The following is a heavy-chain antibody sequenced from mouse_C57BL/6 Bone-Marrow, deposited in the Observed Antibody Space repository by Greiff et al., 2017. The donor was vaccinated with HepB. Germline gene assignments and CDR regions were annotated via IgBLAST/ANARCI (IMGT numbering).Heavy chain of an antibody. Sequence: VQLQQSGAELVKPGASVKLSCTASGFNIKDYYMHWVKQRTEQGLEWIGRIDPEDGDTKYAPNFQGKATITADTSSNTYYLQLRRLTSEDTAVYYCTIITTVVAPYAMDYWGQGTSVTVSS. CDR2: IDPEDGDT. CDR3: TIITTVVAPYAMDY. D-gene: IGHD1-1*01. J-gene: IGHJ4*01. V-gene: IGHV14-2*01. CDR1: GFNIKDYY.